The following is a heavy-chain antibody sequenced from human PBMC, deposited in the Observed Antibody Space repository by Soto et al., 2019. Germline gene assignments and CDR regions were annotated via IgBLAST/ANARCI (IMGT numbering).Heavy chain of an antibody. Sequence: QLQLQESGPGLVKPSETLSLTCTVSGGSISSSSYYWGWIRQPPGKGLEWIGSIYYSGSTYYNPSLKSRVTISVDTSKNQFSLQLSSVTAADTAVYYCARRGALGYCSSTSCSDYWGQGTLVTVSS. J-gene: IGHJ4*02. V-gene: IGHV4-39*01. CDR2: IYYSGST. D-gene: IGHD2-2*01. CDR3: ARRGALGYCSSTSCSDY. CDR1: GGSISSSSYY.